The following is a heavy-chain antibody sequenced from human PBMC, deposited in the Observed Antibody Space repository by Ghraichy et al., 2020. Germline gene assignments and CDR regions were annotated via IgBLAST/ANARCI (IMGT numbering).Heavy chain of an antibody. CDR3: ARGNAYCSSTSCYTAEYFQH. Sequence: SVKVSCKASGGTFSSYAISWVRQAPGQGLEWMGRIIPILGIANYAQKFQGRVTITADKSTSTAYMELSSLRSEDTAVYYCARGNAYCSSTSCYTAEYFQHWGQGTLVTVSS. V-gene: IGHV1-69*04. CDR1: GGTFSSYA. CDR2: IIPILGIA. J-gene: IGHJ1*01. D-gene: IGHD2-2*02.